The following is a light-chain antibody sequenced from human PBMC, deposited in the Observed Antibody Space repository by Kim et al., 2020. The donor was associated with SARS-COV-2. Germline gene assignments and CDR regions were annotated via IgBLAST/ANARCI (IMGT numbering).Light chain of an antibody. CDR2: DAS. CDR3: QQRSDWPLP. J-gene: IGKJ4*01. CDR1: QSVGSY. Sequence: SPGERPTPTCRASQSVGSYLAWYQQKPGQAPRLLIYDASTRAIGIPARFSGSGSGTDFTLTISSLEPEDFAVYYCQQRSDWPLPFGGGTKVDIK. V-gene: IGKV3-11*01.